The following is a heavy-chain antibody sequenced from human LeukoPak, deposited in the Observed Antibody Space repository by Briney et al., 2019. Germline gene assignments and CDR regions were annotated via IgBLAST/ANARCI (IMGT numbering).Heavy chain of an antibody. CDR1: GFTFSHYA. CDR3: ARGTQPTDY. D-gene: IGHD1-14*01. J-gene: IGHJ4*02. V-gene: IGHV3-23*01. CDR2: ISGSVGIT. Sequence: GGSLRLSCAASGFTFSHYAMTWVCQTPEKGLQWVSAISGSVGITFYADSAKGRFTISRDNSQNTLYLQMNSLRVEDTAVYYCARGTQPTDYWGQGTLVTVSS.